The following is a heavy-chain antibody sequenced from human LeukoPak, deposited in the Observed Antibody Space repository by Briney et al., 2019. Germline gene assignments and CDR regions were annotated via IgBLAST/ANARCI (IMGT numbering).Heavy chain of an antibody. CDR1: GGSFSGYY. Sequence: SETLSLTCAVYGGSFSGYYWSWIRQPPGKGLEWIGEINHSGSTNYNPSLESRVTISVDTSKNQFSLKLSSVTAADTAVYYCARGKVSDFWSGYYTGLYAFDIWGQGTMVTVSS. J-gene: IGHJ3*02. D-gene: IGHD3-3*01. CDR2: INHSGST. CDR3: ARGKVSDFWSGYYTGLYAFDI. V-gene: IGHV4-34*01.